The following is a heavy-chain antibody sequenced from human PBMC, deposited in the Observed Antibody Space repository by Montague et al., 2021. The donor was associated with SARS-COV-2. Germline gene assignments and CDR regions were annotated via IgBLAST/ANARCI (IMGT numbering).Heavy chain of an antibody. J-gene: IGHJ6*02. CDR1: GFTFSSYD. CDR2: IWSDGSNQ. Sequence: SLRLSCAASGFTFSSYDMHWVRQAPGKGLEWVAVIWSDGSNQYYGDSVKGRFTISRDNSKNTLYLQMNSLRAEDTAVYYCAREYSAPRWFGEYNRYGMDVWGQGTTVTVSS. V-gene: IGHV3-33*08. D-gene: IGHD3-10*01. CDR3: AREYSAPRWFGEYNRYGMDV.